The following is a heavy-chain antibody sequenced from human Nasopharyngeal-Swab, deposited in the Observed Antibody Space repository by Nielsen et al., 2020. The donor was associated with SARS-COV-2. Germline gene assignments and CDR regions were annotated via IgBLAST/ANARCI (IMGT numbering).Heavy chain of an antibody. J-gene: IGHJ4*02. D-gene: IGHD1-14*01. CDR2: IDVDGRRT. V-gene: IGHV3-74*01. Sequence: GGSLRLSCVTSGFTFSRYWMHWVRLPPGKGLEWVSQIDVDGRRTTYADSVKGRFTISRDNAKNTLYLQMNSLRAEDTAVYYCVRGGLGTGLENWGQGTLVTVSS. CDR1: GFTFSRYW. CDR3: VRGGLGTGLEN.